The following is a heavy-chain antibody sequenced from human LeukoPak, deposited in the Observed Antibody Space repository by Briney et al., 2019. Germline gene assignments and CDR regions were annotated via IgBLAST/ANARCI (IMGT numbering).Heavy chain of an antibody. CDR3: ARGTDYCTNGVCYAGGEHY. CDR2: IYYSGST. J-gene: IGHJ4*02. Sequence: SETLSLTCTVSGGSISSSSYYWGWIRQPPGKGLEWIGSIYYSGSTNYNPSLKSRVTISVDTSKNQFSLKLSSVTAADTAVYYCARGTDYCTNGVCYAGGEHYWGQGTLVTVSS. CDR1: GGSISSSSYY. V-gene: IGHV4-39*07. D-gene: IGHD2-8*01.